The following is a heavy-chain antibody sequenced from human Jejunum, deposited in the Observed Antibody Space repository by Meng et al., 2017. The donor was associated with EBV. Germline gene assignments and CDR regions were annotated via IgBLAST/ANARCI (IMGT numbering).Heavy chain of an antibody. V-gene: IGHV4-34*12. D-gene: IGHD6-19*01. CDR1: GGSFNYYY. Sequence: GQLQQWGAGLLRPSGALSLTCAVDGGSFNYYYWTWIRQPPGKGLEWIGEIIHSGSTNYDPSLKSRVTISVDRSKNQFSLKLTSVTAADTAVYYCARKAVPGTFARPKFDYWGQGTLVTVSS. J-gene: IGHJ4*02. CDR3: ARKAVPGTFARPKFDY. CDR2: IIHSGST.